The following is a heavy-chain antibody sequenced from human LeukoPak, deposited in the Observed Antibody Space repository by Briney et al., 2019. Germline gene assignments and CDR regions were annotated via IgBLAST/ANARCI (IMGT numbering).Heavy chain of an antibody. CDR2: ISYDGSNK. CDR3: AKSKDDPNYYYYYYGLDV. Sequence: TGGSLRLSCAASGFTFSSYAMHWVRQAPGKGLEWVAVISYDGSNKYYADSVKGRFTISRDNSKNTLYLHMNSLTAEDTAVYYCAKSKDDPNYYYYYYGLDVWGQGTTVTVSS. CDR1: GFTFSSYA. D-gene: IGHD3-10*01. J-gene: IGHJ6*02. V-gene: IGHV3-30-3*02.